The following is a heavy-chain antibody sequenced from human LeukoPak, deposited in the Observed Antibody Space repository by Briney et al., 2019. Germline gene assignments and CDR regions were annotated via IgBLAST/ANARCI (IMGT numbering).Heavy chain of an antibody. D-gene: IGHD5-18*01. CDR2: ISGSGGST. Sequence: GGSLILSCAASGFTFSSYAMSGGRQAPGKGLEWVSAISGSGGSTYYADSVKGRFTISRDNSKNTLYLQMNSLRAEDTAVYYCAKGYSYGCGGAFDIWGQGTMVTVSS. CDR1: GFTFSSYA. J-gene: IGHJ3*02. V-gene: IGHV3-23*01. CDR3: AKGYSYGCGGAFDI.